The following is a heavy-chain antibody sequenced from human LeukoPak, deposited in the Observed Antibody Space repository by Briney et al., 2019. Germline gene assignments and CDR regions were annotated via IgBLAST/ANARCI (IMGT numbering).Heavy chain of an antibody. CDR3: AGGRDTAMGPFDY. Sequence: KPSETLSLTCTVSGGSISSYYWSWIRQPPGKGLEWIGYIYYSGSTNYNPSLKSRVTISVDTSKNQFSLELSSVTAADTAVYYCAGGRDTAMGPFDYWGQGTLVTVSS. D-gene: IGHD5-18*01. CDR2: IYYSGST. CDR1: GGSISSYY. V-gene: IGHV4-59*01. J-gene: IGHJ4*02.